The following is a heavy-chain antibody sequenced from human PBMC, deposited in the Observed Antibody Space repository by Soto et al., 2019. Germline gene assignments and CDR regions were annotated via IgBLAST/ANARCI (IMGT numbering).Heavy chain of an antibody. D-gene: IGHD3-3*01. Sequence: PSETLSLTCTVYGGSISSGGYYWSWIRQHPGKGLEWIGYIYYSGSTYYNPSLKSRVTISVDTSKNQFSLKLSSVTAADTAVYYCARGSGTYYDFWSGYPHVCSTKNYYSSCMDVWCPGTMVTVS. V-gene: IGHV4-31*03. CDR1: GGSISSGGYY. CDR3: ARGSGTYYDFWSGYPHVCSTKNYYSSCMDV. J-gene: IGHJ6*02. CDR2: IYYSGST.